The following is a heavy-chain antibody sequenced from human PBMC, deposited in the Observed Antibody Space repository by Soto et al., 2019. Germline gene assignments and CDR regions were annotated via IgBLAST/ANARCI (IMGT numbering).Heavy chain of an antibody. V-gene: IGHV3-30*18. Sequence: HPGGSLRLSXAASGFTFSSYGMHWVRQAPGKGLEWVAVISYDGSNKYYADSVKGRFTISRDNSKNTLYLQMNSLRAEDTAVYYCAKSFEDIVVVHGMDVWGQGTTVTVSS. CDR2: ISYDGSNK. CDR1: GFTFSSYG. CDR3: AKSFEDIVVVHGMDV. J-gene: IGHJ6*02. D-gene: IGHD2-2*01.